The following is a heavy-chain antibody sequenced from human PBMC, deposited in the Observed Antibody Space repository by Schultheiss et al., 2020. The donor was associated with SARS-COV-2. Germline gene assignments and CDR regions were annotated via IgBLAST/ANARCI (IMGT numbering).Heavy chain of an antibody. D-gene: IGHD3-22*01. V-gene: IGHV1-69*04. CDR1: GYTFTSYG. CDR3: ARRPSYDSSYDY. J-gene: IGHJ4*02. Sequence: SVKVSCKASGYTFTSYGISWVRQAPGQGLEWMGRIIPIFGIANYAQKFQGRVTITADKSTSTAYMELSSLRSEDTAVYYCARRPSYDSSYDYWGQGTLVTVSS. CDR2: IIPIFGIA.